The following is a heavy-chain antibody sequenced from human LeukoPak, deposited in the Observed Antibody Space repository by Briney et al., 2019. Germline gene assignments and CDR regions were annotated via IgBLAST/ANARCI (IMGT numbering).Heavy chain of an antibody. Sequence: PGGSLRLSCAASGFTFSSYWMHWVRQAPGKGLVWVSRINSDGSSTSYADSVKGRFTISRDNAKNTLYLQMNSLRAEDTALYYCAKGTSSWHEFDSWGQGTLVTVSS. CDR1: GFTFSSYW. D-gene: IGHD6-13*01. CDR3: AKGTSSWHEFDS. J-gene: IGHJ4*02. V-gene: IGHV3-74*01. CDR2: INSDGSST.